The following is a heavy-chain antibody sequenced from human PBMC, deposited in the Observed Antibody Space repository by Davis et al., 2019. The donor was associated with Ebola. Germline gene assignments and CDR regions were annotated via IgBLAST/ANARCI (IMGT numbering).Heavy chain of an antibody. D-gene: IGHD4-11*01. CDR3: ARVDYSNYANWFDP. Sequence: GESLKISCAASGFTFSSYEMNWVRQAPGKGLEWVSYISSSGSTIYYADSVKGRFTISRDNAKNSLYLQMNSLRAEDTAVYYCARVDYSNYANWFDPWGQGTLVTVSS. CDR1: GFTFSSYE. V-gene: IGHV3-48*03. CDR2: ISSSGSTI. J-gene: IGHJ5*02.